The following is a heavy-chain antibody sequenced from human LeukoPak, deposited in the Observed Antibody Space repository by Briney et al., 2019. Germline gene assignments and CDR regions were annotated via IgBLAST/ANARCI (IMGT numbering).Heavy chain of an antibody. CDR1: GFTFSSYG. Sequence: GGSLRLSCAASGFTFSSYGMHWVRQAPGKGLEWVAVIWYDGSNKYYADSVKGRFTISRDNSKNTLYLQMNSLRAEDTAVYYCARGYCSSTSCYAIDYWGQGTLVTVSS. J-gene: IGHJ4*02. V-gene: IGHV3-33*01. D-gene: IGHD2-2*01. CDR2: IWYDGSNK. CDR3: ARGYCSSTSCYAIDY.